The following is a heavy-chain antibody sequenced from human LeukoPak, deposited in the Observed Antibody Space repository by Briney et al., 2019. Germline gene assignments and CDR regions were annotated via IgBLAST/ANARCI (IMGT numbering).Heavy chain of an antibody. V-gene: IGHV1-18*01. CDR1: EYTFTSYD. CDR2: ISAYNGNT. CDR3: ARDFSSGWYQDY. D-gene: IGHD6-19*01. J-gene: IGHJ4*02. Sequence: ASVKVSCKASEYTFTSYDISWVRQAPGQGLEWMGWISAYNGNTNYAQKLQGRVTMTTDTSTSTAYMELRSLRSDDTAVYYCARDFSSGWYQDYWGQGTLVTVSS.